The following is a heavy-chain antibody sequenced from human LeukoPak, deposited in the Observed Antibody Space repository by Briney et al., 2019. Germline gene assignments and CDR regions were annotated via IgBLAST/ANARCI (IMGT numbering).Heavy chain of an antibody. CDR2: INTDGSTR. J-gene: IGHJ3*02. CDR3: AREPDYYDSRGDAFDI. D-gene: IGHD3-22*01. CDR1: GFTFSSYA. Sequence: GGSLRLSCAASGFTFSSYAMHWVRQAPGKGLEWVARINTDGSTRNYADSVKGRFTISRDSAKSTLNLQMNSLRAEDTAVYYCAREPDYYDSRGDAFDIWGQGTMVTVSS. V-gene: IGHV3-74*01.